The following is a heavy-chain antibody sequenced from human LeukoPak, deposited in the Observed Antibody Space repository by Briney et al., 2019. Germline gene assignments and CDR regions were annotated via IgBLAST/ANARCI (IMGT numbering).Heavy chain of an antibody. CDR1: GFTFSNAW. D-gene: IGHD3-22*01. CDR2: IWYDGSNK. J-gene: IGHJ5*02. V-gene: IGHV3-33*06. CDR3: AKGGYDSSGYSFDP. Sequence: PGGSPRFSCAASGFTFSNAWMSWVRQAPGKGLEWVAVIWYDGSNKYYADSVKGRFTISRDNSKNTLYLQMNSLRAEDTAVYYCAKGGYDSSGYSFDPWGQGTLVTVSS.